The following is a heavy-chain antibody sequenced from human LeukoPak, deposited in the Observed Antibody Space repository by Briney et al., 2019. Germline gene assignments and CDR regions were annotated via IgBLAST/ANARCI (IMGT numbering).Heavy chain of an antibody. J-gene: IGHJ2*01. CDR1: VFTVSTNY. V-gene: IGHV3-53*01. CDR2: LYSGSDT. D-gene: IGHD3-10*01. CDR3: ARDGDHFHWYLDL. Sequence: PGGSLRLSCAASVFTVSTNYINWVRQAPGKGLEWVSILYSGSDTYYADSVKGRFTISRDSSKNILSLQMNNLRAEDTAVYYCARDGDHFHWYLDLWGRGTLVTVSS.